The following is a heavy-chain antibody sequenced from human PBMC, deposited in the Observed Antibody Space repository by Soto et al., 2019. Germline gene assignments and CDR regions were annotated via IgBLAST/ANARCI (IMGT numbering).Heavy chain of an antibody. Sequence: PSGTLSLTCTVSGGSISSSSYYWGWIRQPPGKGLEWIGSIYYSGSTYYNPSLKSRVTISVDTSKNQFSLKLSSVTAADTAVYYCAGRVQYDGMDVWGQGTPVTVSS. CDR2: IYYSGST. J-gene: IGHJ6*02. CDR1: GGSISSSSYY. V-gene: IGHV4-39*01. CDR3: AGRVQYDGMDV. D-gene: IGHD3-10*01.